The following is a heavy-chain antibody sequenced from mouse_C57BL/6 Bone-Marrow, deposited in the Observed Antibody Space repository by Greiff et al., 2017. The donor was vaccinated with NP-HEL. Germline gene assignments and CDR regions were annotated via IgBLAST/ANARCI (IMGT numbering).Heavy chain of an antibody. CDR2: INPGRGGT. CDR3: ARSFITTVVHWYFDV. D-gene: IGHD1-1*01. CDR1: GYAFTNYL. Sequence: VQLQQSGAELVRPGTSVKVSCKASGYAFTNYLIEWVKQRPGQGLEWIGVINPGRGGTNYNEKFKGKATLTADKSSSTAYMQLSSPTSEDSAVYFCARSFITTVVHWYFDVWGTGTTVTVSS. J-gene: IGHJ1*03. V-gene: IGHV1-54*01.